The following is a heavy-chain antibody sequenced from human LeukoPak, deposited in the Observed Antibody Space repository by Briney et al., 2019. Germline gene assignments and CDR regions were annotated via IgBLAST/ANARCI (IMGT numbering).Heavy chain of an antibody. J-gene: IGHJ6*02. Sequence: ASVKVSCKASGYTFTSYYMHWVRQAPGQGLEWMGIINPSGGSTSYAQKFQGRVTMTRDTSTSTVYMELSSLRSEDTAVYYCAKWNSITSYWNYFGMDVWGQGTTVTVSS. CDR2: INPSGGST. CDR1: GYTFTSYY. CDR3: AKWNSITSYWNYFGMDV. V-gene: IGHV1-46*01. D-gene: IGHD1-1*01.